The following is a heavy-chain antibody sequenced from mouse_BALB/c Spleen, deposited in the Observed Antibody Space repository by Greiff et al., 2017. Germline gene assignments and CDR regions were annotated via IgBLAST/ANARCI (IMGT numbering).Heavy chain of an antibody. CDR3: TRKWDYYGHFDY. CDR1: GYSFTSYW. J-gene: IGHJ3*01. Sequence: VQLQQSGTVLARPGASVKMSCKASGYSFTSYWMHWVKQRPGQGLEWIGAIYPGNSDTSYNQKFKGKAKLTAVTSASTAYMELSSLTNEDYAVYYCTRKWDYYGHFDYWGQGTLVTVSA. V-gene: IGHV1-5*01. D-gene: IGHD1-2*01. CDR2: IYPGNSDT.